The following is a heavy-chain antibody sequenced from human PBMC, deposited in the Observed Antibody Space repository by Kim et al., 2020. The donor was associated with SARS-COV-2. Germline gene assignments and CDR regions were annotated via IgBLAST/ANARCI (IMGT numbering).Heavy chain of an antibody. J-gene: IGHJ4*02. CDR1: GFTFSSYA. V-gene: IGHV3-64*01. Sequence: GGSLRLSCAASGFTFSSYAMHWVRQAPGKGLEYVSAISSNGGSTYYANSVKGRFTISRDNSKNTLYLQMGSLRAEDMAVYYCARGRYYGDYYFDYWGQGTLVTVSS. CDR3: ARGRYYGDYYFDY. CDR2: ISSNGGST. D-gene: IGHD4-17*01.